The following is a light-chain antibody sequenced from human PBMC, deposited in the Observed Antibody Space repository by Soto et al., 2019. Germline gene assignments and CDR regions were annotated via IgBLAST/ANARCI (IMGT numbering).Light chain of an antibody. CDR2: DDS. J-gene: IGLJ2*01. CDR1: NIGSKS. V-gene: IGLV3-21*02. Sequence: SSELTQPPSVSVAPGQTARITCGGNNIGSKSVHWYQQKPGQAPVLVVYDDSDRPSGIPERFSGSNSGNTATLTISRVEAGDEADYYCCSYAGSYTSVVFGGGTKLTVL. CDR3: CSYAGSYTSVV.